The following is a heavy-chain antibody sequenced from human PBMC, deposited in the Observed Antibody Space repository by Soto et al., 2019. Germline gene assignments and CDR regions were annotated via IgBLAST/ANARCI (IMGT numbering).Heavy chain of an antibody. J-gene: IGHJ4*02. V-gene: IGHV1-3*01. CDR3: ASADYIWGSYRLDY. CDR2: INAGNGNT. Sequence: QVQLVQSGAEVKKPGASVKVSCKASGYTFTSYAMHWVRQAPGQRLEWMGWINAGNGNTKYSQKFQGRVTITRDTSGSTDYIELSRLRSEDTAVYYCASADYIWGSYRLDYWGQGTLVTVSS. CDR1: GYTFTSYA. D-gene: IGHD3-16*02.